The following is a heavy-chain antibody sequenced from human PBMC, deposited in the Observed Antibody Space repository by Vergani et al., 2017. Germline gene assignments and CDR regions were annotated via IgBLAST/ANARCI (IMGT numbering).Heavy chain of an antibody. V-gene: IGHV4-31*03. J-gene: IGHJ4*02. CDR1: GGSISSGGYY. D-gene: IGHD5-18*01. Sequence: QVQLQESGPGLVKPSQTLSLTCTVSGGSISSGGYYWSWLRQHPGKGLEWNGYIYYSGSTYYNPSLKSRVTISVDTSKNQFSLKLSSVTAADTAVYYCARGVDSYGTTPFDYWGQGTLVTVSS. CDR3: ARGVDSYGTTPFDY. CDR2: IYYSGST.